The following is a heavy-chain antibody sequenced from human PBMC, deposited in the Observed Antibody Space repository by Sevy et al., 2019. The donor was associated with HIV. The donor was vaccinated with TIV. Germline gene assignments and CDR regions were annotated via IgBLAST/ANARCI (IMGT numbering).Heavy chain of an antibody. J-gene: IGHJ4*02. D-gene: IGHD2-2*01. CDR1: GFTFSSYS. CDR2: ISSSSYI. Sequence: GGSLRLSCAASGFTFSSYSMNWVRQAPGKGLEWVSSISSSSYIYYADSVKGRFTISRDNAKNSLYLQMNSLRAEDTAVYYCARDRSRYCSSTSCSHFDYWGQGTLVTVSS. V-gene: IGHV3-21*01. CDR3: ARDRSRYCSSTSCSHFDY.